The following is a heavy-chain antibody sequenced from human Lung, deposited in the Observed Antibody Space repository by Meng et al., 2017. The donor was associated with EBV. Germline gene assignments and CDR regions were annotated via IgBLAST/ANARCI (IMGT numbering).Heavy chain of an antibody. D-gene: IGHD5-12*01. CDR3: ARHDGGYGDYFDH. V-gene: IGHV4-39*01. Sequence: HLQEPGPALVKPSAPLPLTCTVSGGSISSSRHYWGWIRQPPGKGLEWIGSIYYSGSTYYNPSLRSRVTMSLDTSKNQFSLKLSSVTATDTAVYYCARHDGGYGDYFDHWGQGTLVTVSS. J-gene: IGHJ4*02. CDR2: IYYSGST. CDR1: GGSISSSRHY.